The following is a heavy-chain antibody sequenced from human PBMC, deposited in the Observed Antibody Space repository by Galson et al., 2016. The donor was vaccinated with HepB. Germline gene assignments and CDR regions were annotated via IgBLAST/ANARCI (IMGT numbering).Heavy chain of an antibody. J-gene: IGHJ4*02. Sequence: SLRLSCAASGFSFGSHAMHWVRQAPGKGLEWVAVISQDGNNKNYADSVKGRFTISRDNSKNTLYVQMSSLRPEDTAVYYCARDRGRSSWYSNFDYWGQGTLVTVSS. CDR2: ISQDGNNK. D-gene: IGHD6-13*01. CDR1: GFSFGSHA. CDR3: ARDRGRSSWYSNFDY. V-gene: IGHV3-30-3*01.